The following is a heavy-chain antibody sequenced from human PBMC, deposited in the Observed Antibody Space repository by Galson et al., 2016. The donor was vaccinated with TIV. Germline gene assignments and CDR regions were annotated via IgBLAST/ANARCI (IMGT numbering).Heavy chain of an antibody. CDR2: IKQDGSEK. J-gene: IGHJ6*02. Sequence: SLRLSCAASGFIFSSYWMSWVRQAPGKGLEWVANIKQDGSEKNYVDSVKGRFIISRDNAKNSLYLQMNSLRAEDTAMYYCARDRVGGLDVWGQGTTVTVSS. V-gene: IGHV3-7*03. CDR1: GFIFSSYW. CDR3: ARDRVGGLDV. D-gene: IGHD3-16*01.